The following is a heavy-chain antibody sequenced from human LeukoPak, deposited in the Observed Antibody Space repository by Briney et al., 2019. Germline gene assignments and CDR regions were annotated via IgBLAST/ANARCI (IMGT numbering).Heavy chain of an antibody. CDR1: GGSIRSYY. CDR2: INHSGST. CDR3: AREAVAGDFDY. D-gene: IGHD6-19*01. V-gene: IGHV4-34*01. Sequence: KASETLSLTCTVSGGSIRSYYWSWIRQPPGKGLEWIGEINHSGSTNYNPSLKSRVTISVDTSKNQFSLKLSSVTAADTAVYYCAREAVAGDFDYWGQGTLVTVSS. J-gene: IGHJ4*02.